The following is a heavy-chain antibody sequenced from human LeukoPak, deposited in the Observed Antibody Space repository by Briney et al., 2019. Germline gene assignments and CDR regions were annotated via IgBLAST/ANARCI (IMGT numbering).Heavy chain of an antibody. CDR1: GYTFTGYY. Sequence: GSVEASCKASGYTFTGYYMHWVRQAPGQGLEWMGWIKPNSGGTNYAQKFKGRVTMTRDTYISTAYMELSRLRSDDTAVYYCARDRTLVRDYYYGMDVWGQGTTVTVSS. J-gene: IGHJ6*02. V-gene: IGHV1-2*02. CDR2: IKPNSGGT. CDR3: ARDRTLVRDYYYGMDV. D-gene: IGHD6-13*01.